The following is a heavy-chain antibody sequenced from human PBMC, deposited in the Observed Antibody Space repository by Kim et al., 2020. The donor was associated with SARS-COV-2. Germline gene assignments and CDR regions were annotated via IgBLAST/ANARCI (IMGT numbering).Heavy chain of an antibody. J-gene: IGHJ4*02. CDR3: ARDSASGSYLDY. CDR1: GFTFSSYA. D-gene: IGHD1-26*01. CDR2: ISYDGSNK. V-gene: IGHV3-30*04. Sequence: GGSLRLSCAASGFTFSSYAMHWVSQAPGKGLEWVAVISYDGSNKYYVDSVKGRFTISRDNSKNTLYLQMNSLRTEDTAVYYCARDSASGSYLDYWGQGTLVTVSS.